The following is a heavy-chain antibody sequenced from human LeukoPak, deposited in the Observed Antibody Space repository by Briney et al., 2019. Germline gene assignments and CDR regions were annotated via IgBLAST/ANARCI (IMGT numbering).Heavy chain of an antibody. CDR1: GFPFDNSA. J-gene: IGHJ4*02. CDR2: ISWNSGSI. D-gene: IGHD2-15*01. V-gene: IGHV3-9*01. Sequence: PGRSLRLSCAASGFPFDNSAMHWVRQAPGKGLEWVSGISWNSGSIGYADSVKGRFTISRDNAKNSLYLQMNSLRAEDTALYYCPKEIGRDSDYWGQGTLVTVSS. CDR3: PKEIGRDSDY.